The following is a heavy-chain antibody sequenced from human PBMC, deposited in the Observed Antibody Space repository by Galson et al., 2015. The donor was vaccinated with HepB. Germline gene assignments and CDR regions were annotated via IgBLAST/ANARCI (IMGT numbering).Heavy chain of an antibody. Sequence: LSLTCTVSGGSISSYYWSWIRQPPGKGLEWIGYIYYSGSTNYNPSLKSRVTISVDTSKNQFSLKLSSVTAADTAVYYCARSRGELYGDYANNTPGNFDYWGQGTLVTVSS. CDR3: ARSRGELYGDYANNTPGNFDY. J-gene: IGHJ4*02. D-gene: IGHD4-17*01. V-gene: IGHV4-59*01. CDR1: GGSISSYY. CDR2: IYYSGST.